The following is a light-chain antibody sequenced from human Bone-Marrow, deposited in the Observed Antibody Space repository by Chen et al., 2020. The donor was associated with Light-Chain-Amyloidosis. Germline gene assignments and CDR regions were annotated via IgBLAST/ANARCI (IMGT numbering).Light chain of an antibody. CDR3: QQDNNWPPWT. J-gene: IGKJ1*01. CDR2: GAS. CDR1: QSVSSN. Sequence: EIVMTQSPATLSVSPGERATLSCRASQSVSSNLAWYQQKPGQAPRLLIYGASTRATGIPARFSGSGSGTEFTLTSSRLQSEDLAVYYCQQDNNWPPWTFGQGTKVEIK. V-gene: IGKV3-15*01.